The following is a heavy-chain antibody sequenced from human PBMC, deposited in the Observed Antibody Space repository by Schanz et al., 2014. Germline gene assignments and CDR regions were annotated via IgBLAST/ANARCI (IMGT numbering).Heavy chain of an antibody. J-gene: IGHJ6*02. CDR3: AKDDTQVEGMDV. V-gene: IGHV3-30*18. Sequence: VQLVESGGGLIQPGGSLRLSCVASGFTVSSNYMSWVRQVPGKGLEWVAMISYDGRHKNYADSVQGRFTISRDNSKNTRRLQMNSLRVEDRAVDYCAKDDTQVEGMDVGGQGTGVTVSS. CDR1: GFTVSSNY. D-gene: IGHD2-15*01. CDR2: ISYDGRHK.